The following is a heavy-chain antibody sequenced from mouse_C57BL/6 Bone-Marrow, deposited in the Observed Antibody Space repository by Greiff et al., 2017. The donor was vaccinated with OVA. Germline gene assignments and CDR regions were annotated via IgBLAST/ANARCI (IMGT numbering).Heavy chain of an antibody. CDR1: GYTFTDYE. D-gene: IGHD2-5*01. V-gene: IGHV1-15*01. Sequence: QVQLKQSGAELVRPGASVTLSCKASGYTFTDYEMHWVKQTPVYGLEWIGAIDPETGGTAYNQKFKGKAILTADKSSSTAYMELRSLTSEDSAVYYCTRGYSNYYAMDYWGQGTSVTVSS. CDR2: IDPETGGT. J-gene: IGHJ4*01. CDR3: TRGYSNYYAMDY.